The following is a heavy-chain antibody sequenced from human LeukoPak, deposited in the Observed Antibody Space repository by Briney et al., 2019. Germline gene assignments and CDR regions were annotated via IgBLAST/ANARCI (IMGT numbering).Heavy chain of an antibody. V-gene: IGHV4-61*03. CDR1: GGSVSSGRYY. CDR3: ARGSNDFLTGYHRPFDY. CDR2: IYYTGST. Sequence: PSETVSLTCTVSGGSVSSGRYYWSWIRQPPGKGLEWIGYIYYTGSTNYNPSLNSRVTISVDTSKNHFSLKLSSVTAADTAVYYCARGSNDFLTGYHRPFDYWGQGTLVSVSS. J-gene: IGHJ4*02. D-gene: IGHD3-9*01.